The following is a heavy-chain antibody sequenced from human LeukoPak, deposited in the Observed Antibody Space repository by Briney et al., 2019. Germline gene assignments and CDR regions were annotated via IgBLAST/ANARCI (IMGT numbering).Heavy chain of an antibody. CDR1: GFTFSSYA. CDR3: AREGRTKLRPGSSIDY. J-gene: IGHJ4*02. Sequence: GGSLRLSCAASGFTFSSYAMSWVRQAPGKGLEWVSAISGSGGSTYYADSVKGRFTISRDNSKNTLYLQMNSLRAEDTAVYYCAREGRTKLRPGSSIDYWGQGTLVTVSS. CDR2: ISGSGGST. D-gene: IGHD6-13*01. V-gene: IGHV3-23*01.